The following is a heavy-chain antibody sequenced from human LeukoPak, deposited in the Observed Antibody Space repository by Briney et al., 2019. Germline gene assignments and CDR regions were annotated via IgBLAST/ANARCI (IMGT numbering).Heavy chain of an antibody. D-gene: IGHD2-8*02. CDR1: GGSFSGYY. CDR2: INHSGSP. V-gene: IGHV4-34*01. CDR3: ARHRSGGYEVDY. J-gene: IGHJ4*02. Sequence: PSETLSLTCAVYGGSFSGYYWSWIRQPPGKGLEWIGEINHSGSPNYNPSLKSRVTISVDTSKNQFSLRLNSVTAADTALYYCARHRSGGYEVDYWGRGTLVTVSS.